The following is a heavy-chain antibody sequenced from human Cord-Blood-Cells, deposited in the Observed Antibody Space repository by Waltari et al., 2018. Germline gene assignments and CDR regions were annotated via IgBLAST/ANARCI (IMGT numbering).Heavy chain of an antibody. D-gene: IGHD1-26*01. Sequence: QITLKESGPTLVKPTQTLTLTCTFSGFSLSTSGVGVGWIRQPPGKALEWLALIYWNDDKRYSPSLKSRLTITKDTSKNQVVLTMTNMDTVDTATYYCAHRRPEWVVDSWGQGTMVTVSS. V-gene: IGHV2-5*01. CDR1: GFSLSTSGVG. CDR2: IYWNDDK. CDR3: AHRRPEWVVDS. J-gene: IGHJ3*02.